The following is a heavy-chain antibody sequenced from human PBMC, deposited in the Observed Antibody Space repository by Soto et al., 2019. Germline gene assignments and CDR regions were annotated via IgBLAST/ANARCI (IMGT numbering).Heavy chain of an antibody. Sequence: QVQLVESGGGVVQPGRSLRLSCAASGFTFSTYGMHWVRQAPGKGLEWVAVIWYDGSNKYYADSVKGRFTISRDNSNNMLYLQMISLRAEDTAVYYCARASGSFDLWGRGTLVTVSS. CDR1: GFTFSTYG. V-gene: IGHV3-33*01. CDR2: IWYDGSNK. CDR3: ARASGSFDL. J-gene: IGHJ2*01.